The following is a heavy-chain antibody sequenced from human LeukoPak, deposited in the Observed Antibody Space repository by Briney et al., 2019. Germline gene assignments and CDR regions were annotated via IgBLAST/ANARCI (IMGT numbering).Heavy chain of an antibody. CDR2: INYSGGGT. Sequence: PGGSLRLSCAASGFTFSTYAMTWVRQAPGKGLEWVSSINYSGGGTFYADSVKGRFTISRDNSKDTPYLQMNSLRVEDTAVYYCAKEEYNSGWYKWFGPWGQGTLVTVSS. CDR1: GFTFSTYA. J-gene: IGHJ5*02. D-gene: IGHD6-19*01. V-gene: IGHV3-23*01. CDR3: AKEEYNSGWYKWFGP.